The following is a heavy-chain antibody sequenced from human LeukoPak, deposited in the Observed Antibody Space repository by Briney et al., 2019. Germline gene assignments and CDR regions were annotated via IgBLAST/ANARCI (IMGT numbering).Heavy chain of an antibody. CDR2: IYYGGT. CDR1: GGSISSGYYY. V-gene: IGHV4-30-4*01. CDR3: ARGTWSSSIDY. D-gene: IGHD6-6*01. J-gene: IGHJ4*02. Sequence: SQTLSLTCTVSGGSISSGYYYWSWIRQPPGKGLEYIGYIYYGGTCYNPSLKSRVTISVDTSKNQFSLKLSSVTAADTAVYYCARGTWSSSIDYWGQGTLVTVSS.